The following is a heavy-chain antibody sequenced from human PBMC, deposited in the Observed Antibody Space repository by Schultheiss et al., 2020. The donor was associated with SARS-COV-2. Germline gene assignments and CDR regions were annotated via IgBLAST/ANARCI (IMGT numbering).Heavy chain of an antibody. J-gene: IGHJ1*01. Sequence: GGSLRLSCAASGFTFSSHWMSWVRQAPGKGLEWVANIKQDGSEKYYVDSVKGRFTISRDNSKNTLYLQMNSLRAEDTAVYYCARDYPLNSGSYGEYFQHWGQGTLVTVSS. D-gene: IGHD1-26*01. V-gene: IGHV3-7*01. CDR3: ARDYPLNSGSYGEYFQH. CDR1: GFTFSSHW. CDR2: IKQDGSEK.